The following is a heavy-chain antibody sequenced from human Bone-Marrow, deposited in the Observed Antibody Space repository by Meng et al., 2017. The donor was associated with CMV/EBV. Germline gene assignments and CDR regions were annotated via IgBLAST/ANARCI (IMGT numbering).Heavy chain of an antibody. CDR1: GFTFSSYW. J-gene: IGHJ4*02. CDR3: AREGVYDSSGYYFDY. Sequence: GESLKISCAASGFTFSSYWMSWVRQAPGKGLEWVANIKQDGSEKYYVDSVKGRFTISRDNSKNTLYLQMNSLRAEDTAVYYCAREGVYDSSGYYFDYWGQGTLVTVSS. D-gene: IGHD3-22*01. CDR2: IKQDGSEK. V-gene: IGHV3-7*01.